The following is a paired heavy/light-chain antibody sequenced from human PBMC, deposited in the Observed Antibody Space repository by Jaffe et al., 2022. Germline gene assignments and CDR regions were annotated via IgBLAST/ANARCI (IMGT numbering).Light chain of an antibody. CDR1: QGISSY. Sequence: VIWMTQSPSLLSASTGDRVTISCRMSQGISSYLAWYQQKPGKAPELLIYAASTLQSGVPSRFSGSGSGTDFTLTISCLQSEDFATYYCQQYYSFPFTFGGGTKVEIK. J-gene: IGKJ4*01. V-gene: IGKV1D-8*01. CDR3: QQYYSFPFT. CDR2: AAS.
Heavy chain of an antibody. V-gene: IGHV1-69*05. CDR1: GGTFSSYA. Sequence: QVQLVQSGAEVKKPGSSVKVSCKASGGTFSSYAISWVRQAPGQGLEWMGGIIPIFGTANYAQKFQGRVTITTDESTSTAYMELSSLRSEDTAVYYCARVISDQCGGDCYSGWFDPWGQGTLVTVSS. CDR3: ARVISDQCGGDCYSGWFDP. CDR2: IIPIFGTA. D-gene: IGHD2-21*02. J-gene: IGHJ5*02.